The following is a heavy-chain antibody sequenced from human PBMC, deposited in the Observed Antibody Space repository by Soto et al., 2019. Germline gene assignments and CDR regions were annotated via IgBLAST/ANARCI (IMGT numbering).Heavy chain of an antibody. CDR3: ARVEGGYENDY. J-gene: IGHJ4*02. CDR1: GGTFSSYT. CDR2: IIPILGIA. D-gene: IGHD5-12*01. Sequence: QVQLVQSGAEVKKPGSSVKVSCKASGGTFSSYTISWVRQAPGQGLEWMGRIIPILGIANYAQKFQGRVTXTXXKSTSTAYMELSSLRSEDTAVYYCARVEGGYENDYWGQGTLVTVSS. V-gene: IGHV1-69*02.